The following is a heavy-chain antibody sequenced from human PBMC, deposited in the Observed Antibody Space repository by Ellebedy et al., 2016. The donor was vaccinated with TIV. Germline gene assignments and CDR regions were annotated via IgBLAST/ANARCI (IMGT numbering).Heavy chain of an antibody. J-gene: IGHJ6*02. V-gene: IGHV4-61*08. CDR3: AGGYCSSTSCYAYYYGMDV. Sequence: SETLSLXXTVSGGSISSGGYYWSWIRQPPGKGLEWIGYIYYSGSTNYNPSLKSRVTISVDTSKNQFSLKLSSVTAADTAVYYCAGGYCSSTSCYAYYYGMDVWGQGTTVTVSS. CDR2: IYYSGST. CDR1: GGSISSGGYY. D-gene: IGHD2-2*01.